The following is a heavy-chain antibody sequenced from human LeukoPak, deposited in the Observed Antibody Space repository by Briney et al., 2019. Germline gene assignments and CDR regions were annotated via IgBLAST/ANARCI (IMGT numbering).Heavy chain of an antibody. D-gene: IGHD1-26*01. CDR2: INPSGTST. V-gene: IGHV1-46*01. CDR3: ARADYSGSSFDY. CDR1: GDTFTSYY. Sequence: ASVKVSCKASGDTFTSYYMHWVRQAPGQGLECMGIINPSGTSTSYAQKFQGRVTMTRDTSISTAYMELSRLRSDDTAVYYCARADYSGSSFDYWGQGTLVTVSS. J-gene: IGHJ4*02.